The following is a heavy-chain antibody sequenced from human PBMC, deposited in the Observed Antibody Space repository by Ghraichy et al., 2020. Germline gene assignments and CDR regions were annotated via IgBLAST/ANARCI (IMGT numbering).Heavy chain of an antibody. V-gene: IGHV4-31*03. CDR1: GGSISSGGYY. CDR3: ARGTYDSLVYGMDV. CDR2: IYYSGST. J-gene: IGHJ6*02. Sequence: SETLSLTCTVSGGSISSGGYYWSWIRQHPGKGLEWIGYIYYSGSTYYNPSLKSRVTISVDTSKNQFSLKLSSVTAADTAVYYCARGTYDSLVYGMDVWGQGTTVTVSS. D-gene: IGHD3-22*01.